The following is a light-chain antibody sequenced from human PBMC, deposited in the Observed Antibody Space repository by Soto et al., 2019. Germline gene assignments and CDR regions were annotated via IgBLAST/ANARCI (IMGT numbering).Light chain of an antibody. CDR2: DAS. CDR3: QQYENYWT. CDR1: QTISSW. V-gene: IGKV1-5*01. J-gene: IGKJ1*01. Sequence: DIQMTQSPFTLSASVGDRVTITCRASQTISSWLAWYQQIPGKAPKLLIYDASNLESGVPSRFSGSGSGTEFTLTISSLQPEDFVVYYCQQYENYWTFGQGTKVEIK.